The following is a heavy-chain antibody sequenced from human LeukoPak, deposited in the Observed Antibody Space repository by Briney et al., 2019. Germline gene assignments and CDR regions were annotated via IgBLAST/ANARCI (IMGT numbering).Heavy chain of an antibody. CDR1: GGSFSGYY. V-gene: IGHV4-34*01. CDR3: AREYGY. CDR2: INHSGST. J-gene: IGHJ4*02. D-gene: IGHD2-8*01. Sequence: SETLSLTCAVYGGSFSGYYWSWIRQPPGKGLEWIGEINHSGSTNYNPSLKTRVTISVDTSKNQSSLKLTSVTAADTAVYYCAREYGYWGQGTLVTVSS.